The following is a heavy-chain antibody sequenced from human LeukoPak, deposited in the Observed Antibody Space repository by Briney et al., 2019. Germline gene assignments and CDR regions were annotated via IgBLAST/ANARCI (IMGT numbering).Heavy chain of an antibody. CDR1: GFIFSNYG. V-gene: IGHV3-33*01. J-gene: IGHJ4*02. CDR3: ARASGPFDY. CDR2: IWFDESKY. Sequence: GRSLRLSCAASGFIFSNYGMHWVRQAPGMGLEWVALIWFDESKYYNVDSVKGRFTISRDNSNNMVYLQMNSLRDEDTAVYYCARASGPFDYWGQGTLVTVSS.